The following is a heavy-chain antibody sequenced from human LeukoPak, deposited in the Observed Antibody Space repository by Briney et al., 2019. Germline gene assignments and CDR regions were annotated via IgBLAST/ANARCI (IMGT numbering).Heavy chain of an antibody. Sequence: AETLSLTCTGSGGSLSCYFWSWIRPPPWRGLEWIGHIYYSGSTNYKPSLQSQVPISVDTSKNQFSPKLSSVTAADTAVYYCARVRYSYGQSLYYYYYYGMDVWGKGTTVTVSS. D-gene: IGHD5-18*01. J-gene: IGHJ6*04. CDR2: IYYSGST. CDR3: ARVRYSYGQSLYYYYYYGMDV. V-gene: IGHV4-59*01. CDR1: GGSLSCYF.